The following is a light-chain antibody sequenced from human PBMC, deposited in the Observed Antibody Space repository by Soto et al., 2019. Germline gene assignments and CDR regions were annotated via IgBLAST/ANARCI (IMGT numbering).Light chain of an antibody. J-gene: IGLJ3*02. CDR2: EVS. V-gene: IGLV2-14*01. Sequence: QSALTQPASVSGSPGQSITISCTGTNNDVGGYNFVSWYQQHPGKAPKLIIYEVSNRPSGVSDRFSASKSGNTASLTISGLQAEDEADYSCSSYTTNSTLVFGGGTQLTVL. CDR3: SSYTTNSTLV. CDR1: NNDVGGYNF.